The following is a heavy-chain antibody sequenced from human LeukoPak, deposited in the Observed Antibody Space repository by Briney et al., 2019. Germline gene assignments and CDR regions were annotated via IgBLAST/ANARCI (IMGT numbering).Heavy chain of an antibody. CDR3: ARGGLEMATIRGGFDY. D-gene: IGHD5-24*01. CDR1: GYTFTSYG. V-gene: IGHV1-18*01. Sequence: GASVKVSCKASGYTFTSYGISWVRQAPGQGLEWMGWISAYNGNTNYAQKFQGRVTITADESTSTAYMELSRLRSDDTAVYYCARGGLEMATIRGGFDYWGQGTLVTVSS. CDR2: ISAYNGNT. J-gene: IGHJ4*02.